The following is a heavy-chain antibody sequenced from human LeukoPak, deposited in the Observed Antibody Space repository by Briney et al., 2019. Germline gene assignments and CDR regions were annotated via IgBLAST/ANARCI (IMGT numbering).Heavy chain of an antibody. J-gene: IGHJ3*02. Sequence: GGSLRLSCAASGFTFSSYGMHWVRQAPGKGLEWVAVIWYDGSNKYYADSVKGRFTISRDNSKNTLYLQMNSLRAEDTAVYYCAKDPRFGELLGAFDIWGQGTMVTVSS. CDR3: AKDPRFGELLGAFDI. CDR2: IWYDGSNK. CDR1: GFTFSSYG. D-gene: IGHD3-10*01. V-gene: IGHV3-33*06.